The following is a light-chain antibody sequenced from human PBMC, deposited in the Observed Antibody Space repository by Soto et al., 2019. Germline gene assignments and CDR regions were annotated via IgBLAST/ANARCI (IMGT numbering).Light chain of an antibody. J-gene: IGKJ4*01. CDR1: QSIGTY. CDR2: AAS. Sequence: AIRMTQSPSSFSASTGARVPITCRASQSIGTYLAWYQQIPGRAPKLLIFAASTLQRGVPSRFSGSGSGTDFTLTISCLQSEDFATYYCQQYYIYPPTFGGGTKVEIK. CDR3: QQYYIYPPT. V-gene: IGKV1-8*01.